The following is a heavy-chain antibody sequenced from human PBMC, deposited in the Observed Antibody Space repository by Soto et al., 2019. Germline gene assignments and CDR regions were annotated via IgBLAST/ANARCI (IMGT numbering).Heavy chain of an antibody. CDR1: GGTFSSYT. CDR3: AGGAYYYGSGSYYNINWFDP. D-gene: IGHD3-10*01. Sequence: GASVKVSCKASGGTFSSYTISWVRQAPGQGLEWMGRIIPILGIANYAQKFQGRVTITADKSTSTAYMELSSLRSEDTAVYYCAGGAYYYGSGSYYNINWFDPWGQGTLVTVSS. V-gene: IGHV1-69*02. CDR2: IIPILGIA. J-gene: IGHJ5*02.